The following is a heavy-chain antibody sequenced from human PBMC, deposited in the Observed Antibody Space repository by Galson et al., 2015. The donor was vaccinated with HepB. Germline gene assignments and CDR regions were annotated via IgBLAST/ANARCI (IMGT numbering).Heavy chain of an antibody. CDR3: AKDERGNYYDSSGYPGTFDY. J-gene: IGHJ4*02. CDR2: ISYDGSNK. Sequence: SLRLSCAASGFTFSSYGMHWVRQAPGKGLEWVAVISYDGSNKYYADSVKGRFTISRDNSKNTLYLQMNSLRAEDTAVYYCAKDERGNYYDSSGYPGTFDYWGQGTLVTVSS. CDR1: GFTFSSYG. D-gene: IGHD3-22*01. V-gene: IGHV3-30*18.